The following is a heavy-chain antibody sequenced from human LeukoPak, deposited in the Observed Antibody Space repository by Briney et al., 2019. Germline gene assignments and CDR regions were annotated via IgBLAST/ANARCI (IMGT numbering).Heavy chain of an antibody. CDR3: AREGKLVWYFDL. J-gene: IGHJ2*01. CDR1: GFDLRSHW. D-gene: IGHD3-10*01. CDR2: INQDGSEK. V-gene: IGHV3-7*01. Sequence: GGSLRLSCAASGFDLRSHWMSWVRQAPGKGLEWVANINQDGSEKSYVDSVKGRFTISRDDARNSVYLQMSSLRVEDTAGYYCAREGKLVWYFDLWGRGTPVTVSS.